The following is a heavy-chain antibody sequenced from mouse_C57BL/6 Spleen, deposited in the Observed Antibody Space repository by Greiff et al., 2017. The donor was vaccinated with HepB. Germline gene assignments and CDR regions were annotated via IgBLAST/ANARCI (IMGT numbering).Heavy chain of an antibody. CDR3: ARMGMDSSGSAWFAY. CDR2: IYPGDGDT. J-gene: IGHJ3*01. D-gene: IGHD3-2*02. CDR1: GYAFSSSW. Sequence: VKLQESGPELVKPGASVKISCKASGYAFSSSWMNWVKQRPGKGLEWIGRIYPGDGDTNYNGKFKGKATLTADKSSSTAYMQLSSLTSEDSAVYFCARMGMDSSGSAWFAYWGQGTLVTVSA. V-gene: IGHV1-82*01.